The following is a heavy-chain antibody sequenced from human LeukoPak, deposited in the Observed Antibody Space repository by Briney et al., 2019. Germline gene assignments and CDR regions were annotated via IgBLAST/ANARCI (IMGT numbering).Heavy chain of an antibody. CDR3: AKERDRDFVGGAFDI. CDR2: ISGSGGNT. D-gene: IGHD3-16*01. V-gene: IGHV3-23*01. CDR1: GFTFRSYA. J-gene: IGHJ3*02. Sequence: GGSLRLSCAASGFTFRSYAMSWVRQAPGKGLEWVSTISGSGGNTYYADSVKGRFTISRDNSKNTLYLQMNSLRAEDTAVYYCAKERDRDFVGGAFDIWGQGTMVTVSS.